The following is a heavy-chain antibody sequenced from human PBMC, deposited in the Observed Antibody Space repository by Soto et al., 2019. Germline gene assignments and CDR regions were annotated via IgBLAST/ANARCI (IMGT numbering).Heavy chain of an antibody. Sequence: PGESLKISCKGSGYSFPSQWIGWVRQTPGKGLEWMGSIYPADSDTRYSPSFQGQVTISADKSIRTAYLEWSSLKASDSAMYYCARIPYSTTSYYDHSYGMDVWGQGTTVTVSS. D-gene: IGHD6-13*01. CDR3: ARIPYSTTSYYDHSYGMDV. J-gene: IGHJ6*02. CDR2: IYPADSDT. CDR1: GYSFPSQW. V-gene: IGHV5-51*01.